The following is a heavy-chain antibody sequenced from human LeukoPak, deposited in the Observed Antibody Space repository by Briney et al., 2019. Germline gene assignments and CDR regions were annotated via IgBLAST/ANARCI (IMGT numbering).Heavy chain of an antibody. CDR2: MNPNSGNT. V-gene: IGHV1-8*01. D-gene: IGHD3-10*01. CDR3: ARVGKGSGSGSYNYYYYYGMDV. J-gene: IGHJ6*02. CDR1: GYTFTSYD. Sequence: GASVKVSCKASGYTFTSYDINWVRQATGQGLEWMGWMNPNSGNTGYAQKFQGRVTMTRNTSISTAHMELSSLRSEDTAVYYCARVGKGSGSGSYNYYYYYGMDVWGQGTTVTVSS.